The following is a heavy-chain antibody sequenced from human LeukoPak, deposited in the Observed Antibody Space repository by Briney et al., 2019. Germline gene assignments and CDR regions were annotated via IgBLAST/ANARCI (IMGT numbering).Heavy chain of an antibody. CDR2: ISGSGGST. CDR1: GFTFSSYA. CDR3: AKDLSAGGSSSVAVGRYGMDV. V-gene: IGHV3-23*01. J-gene: IGHJ6*02. Sequence: GGSLRLSCAASGFTFSSYAMSWVRQAPGKGLEWVSAISGSGGSTYYADSVKGRFTISRDNSKNTLYLQMNSLRAEDTAVYYCAKDLSAGGSSSVAVGRYGMDVWGQGTTVTVSS. D-gene: IGHD6-6*01.